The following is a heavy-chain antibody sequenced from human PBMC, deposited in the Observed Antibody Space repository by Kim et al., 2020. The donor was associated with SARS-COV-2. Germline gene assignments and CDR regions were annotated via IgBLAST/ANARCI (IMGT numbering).Heavy chain of an antibody. CDR3: ARDEDSNPYYYYGMDV. Sequence: SVKVSCKASGGTFSSYAISWVRQAPGQGLEWMGGIIPIFGTANYAQKFQGRVTITADESTSTAYMELSSLRSEDTAVYYCARDEDSNPYYYYGMDVWGQGTTVTVSS. CDR2: IIPIFGTA. J-gene: IGHJ6*02. D-gene: IGHD4-4*01. CDR1: GGTFSSYA. V-gene: IGHV1-69*13.